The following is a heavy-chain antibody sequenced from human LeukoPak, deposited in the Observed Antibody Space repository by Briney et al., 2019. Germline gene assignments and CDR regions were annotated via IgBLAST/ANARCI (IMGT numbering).Heavy chain of an antibody. D-gene: IGHD1-14*01. J-gene: IGHJ5*02. CDR2: ISYDGSNK. CDR1: GFTFSSYA. Sequence: GGSLRLSCAASGFTFSSYAMHWVRQAPGKGLEWVAVISYDGSNKYYADSVKGRFTISRDNSKNTLYLQMNSLRAEDTAVYYCARGEPDLWGQGTLVTVSS. V-gene: IGHV3-30-3*01. CDR3: ARGEPDL.